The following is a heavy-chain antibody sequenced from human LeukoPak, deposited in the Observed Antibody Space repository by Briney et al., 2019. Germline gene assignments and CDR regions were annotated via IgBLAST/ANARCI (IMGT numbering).Heavy chain of an antibody. J-gene: IGHJ4*02. CDR1: GDSISSGGFY. V-gene: IGHV4-30-4*01. Sequence: PSETLSLTCSVSGDSISSGGFYWRWIRQPPGKGLEWIGYIHSSGNTYYNPSLKSRVFISVDASKNQFSLKVTSVTAADTAVYYCARTLFRITPEGPFDYWGQGTLVTVSS. CDR2: IHSSGNT. D-gene: IGHD3-16*01. CDR3: ARTLFRITPEGPFDY.